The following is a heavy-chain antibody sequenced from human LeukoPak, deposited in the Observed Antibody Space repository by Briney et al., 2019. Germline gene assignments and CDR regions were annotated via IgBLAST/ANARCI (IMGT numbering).Heavy chain of an antibody. V-gene: IGHV1-69*13. CDR1: GGTFSSYA. CDR2: IIPIFGTA. Sequence: SVKVSCKASGGTFSSYAISWVRRAPGQGLEWMGGIIPIFGTANYAQKFQGRVTITADESTSTAYMELSSLRSEGTAVYYCARFYDSSGYYYGMRAFDIWGQGTMVTVSS. J-gene: IGHJ3*02. CDR3: ARFYDSSGYYYGMRAFDI. D-gene: IGHD3-22*01.